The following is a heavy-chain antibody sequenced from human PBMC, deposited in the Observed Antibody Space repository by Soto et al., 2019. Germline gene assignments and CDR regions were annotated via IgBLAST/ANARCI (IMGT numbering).Heavy chain of an antibody. CDR2: IYGDDDK. Sequence: QITLKESGPTLVQPTQPLTLTCTFSGFSVSTSGVGVGWIRQPPGKALEWLAFIYGDDDKRYSPSLKSRHTITKDTSKKQVVLTMTNMDLVDTATYYCAHRRTQEWYGMDVWGQGTTVTVSS. CDR1: GFSVSTSGVG. D-gene: IGHD2-8*01. V-gene: IGHV2-5*02. J-gene: IGHJ6*02. CDR3: AHRRTQEWYGMDV.